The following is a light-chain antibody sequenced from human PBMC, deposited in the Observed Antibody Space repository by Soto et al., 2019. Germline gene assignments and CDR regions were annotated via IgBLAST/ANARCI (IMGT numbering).Light chain of an antibody. J-gene: IGKJ1*01. CDR1: QSISTG. Sequence: DIQMTQSPSTLSASVGDRVTITCRASQSISTGLAWYQHKPGKAPNLLIYKASSLESGVPSRFSGSGSGTEFTLTISSLQPDDFATYYCQQYNSYPWTLGQGTKVDI. V-gene: IGKV1-5*03. CDR3: QQYNSYPWT. CDR2: KAS.